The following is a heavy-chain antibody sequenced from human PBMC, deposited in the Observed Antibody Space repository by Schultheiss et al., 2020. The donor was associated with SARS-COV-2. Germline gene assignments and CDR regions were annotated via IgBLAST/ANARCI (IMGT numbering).Heavy chain of an antibody. CDR1: GFTFSSYS. Sequence: SLKISCAASGFTFSSYSMHWVRQAPGKGLEWVSGISWNSGSIGYADSVKGRFTISRDNAKNSLYLQMNSLRAEDTAVYYCARVLNYYDSSGYSDYWGQGTLVTVSS. V-gene: IGHV3-9*01. CDR2: ISWNSGSI. J-gene: IGHJ4*02. CDR3: ARVLNYYDSSGYSDY. D-gene: IGHD3-22*01.